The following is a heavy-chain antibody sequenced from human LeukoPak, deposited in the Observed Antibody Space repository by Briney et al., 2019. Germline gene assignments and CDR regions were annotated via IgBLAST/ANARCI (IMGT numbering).Heavy chain of an antibody. V-gene: IGHV3-30*14. CDR2: ISYDGSNE. D-gene: IGHD3-10*01. Sequence: PGRSLRLSCVVSGFPFSSYVMHWVRQAPGKGLEWVAIISYDGSNEYYGDSVKGRFTISRDNSKNTLYLQMNSLRAEDTAVYYCARDDSWVWFGELTTWGQGTLVTVSS. J-gene: IGHJ4*02. CDR1: GFPFSSYV. CDR3: ARDDSWVWFGELTT.